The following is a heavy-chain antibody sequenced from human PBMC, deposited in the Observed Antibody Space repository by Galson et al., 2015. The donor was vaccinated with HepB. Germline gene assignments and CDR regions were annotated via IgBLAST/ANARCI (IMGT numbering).Heavy chain of an antibody. CDR3: AKEEGVYDFWSGTFDY. CDR2: ISYDGSNK. Sequence: SLRLPCAASGFTFSSYGMHWVRQAPGKGLEWVAVISYDGSNKYYADSVKGRFTISRDNSKNTLYLQMNSLRAEDTAVYYCAKEEGVYDFWSGTFDYWGQGTLVTVSS. J-gene: IGHJ4*02. V-gene: IGHV3-30*18. CDR1: GFTFSSYG. D-gene: IGHD3-3*01.